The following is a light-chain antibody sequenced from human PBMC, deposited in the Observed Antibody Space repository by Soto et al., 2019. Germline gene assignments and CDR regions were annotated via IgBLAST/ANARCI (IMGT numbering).Light chain of an antibody. CDR2: AAS. Sequence: DIQMTQSPSSLSASVGDRITITCRASQSISRNLNWYQQRPGKAPELLIFAASSLQSGVPARFSGGGSGTDFTLTISSLQPEDFVSYSCQQSYSTPWTFGQGTKVQIK. CDR3: QQSYSTPWT. CDR1: QSISRN. V-gene: IGKV1-39*01. J-gene: IGKJ1*01.